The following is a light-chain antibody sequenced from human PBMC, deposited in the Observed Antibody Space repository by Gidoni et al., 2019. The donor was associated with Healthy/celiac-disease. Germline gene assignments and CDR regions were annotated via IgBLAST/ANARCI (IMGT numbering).Light chain of an antibody. CDR2: DAS. CDR3: QQYDNLRIT. Sequence: DIQMTQSPSSLSASVGDRVTITCQASQDISNYLNWYQQKPGKAPKLLLYDASNLETRVPSRFSGSGSGTDFTFTISSLQPEDIATYYCQQYDNLRITFGQGTRLEIK. V-gene: IGKV1-33*01. CDR1: QDISNY. J-gene: IGKJ5*01.